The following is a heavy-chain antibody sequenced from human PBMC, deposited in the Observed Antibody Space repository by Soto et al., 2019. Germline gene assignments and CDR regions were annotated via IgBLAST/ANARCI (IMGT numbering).Heavy chain of an antibody. CDR2: IIPIFGTA. J-gene: IGHJ4*02. CDR1: GGTFSSYA. D-gene: IGHD6-6*01. Sequence: HVQLVQSGAEVKKPGSSVKVSCKASGGTFSSYAISWVRQAPGQGLEWMGGIIPIFGTANYAQKFQGRVTITADESTSTAYMELSSLRSEDTAVYYCARLKRIAAQLKAGYYFDYWGQGTLVTVSS. V-gene: IGHV1-69*01. CDR3: ARLKRIAAQLKAGYYFDY.